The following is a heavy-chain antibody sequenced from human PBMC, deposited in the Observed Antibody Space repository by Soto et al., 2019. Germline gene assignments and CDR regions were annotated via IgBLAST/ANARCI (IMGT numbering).Heavy chain of an antibody. Sequence: HVTLKESGPVLVKPTETLTLTCTVSGFSLSNPRMGVSWIRQPPGKPLEWLAHFFSDAERSYSASMQSRLTMSTDTSGSQVVLTMTNMDPVDTATYFCARMDGDYNYYAMDVWGQGTTVTVSS. D-gene: IGHD4-17*01. V-gene: IGHV2-26*01. J-gene: IGHJ6*02. CDR3: ARMDGDYNYYAMDV. CDR1: GFSLSNPRMG. CDR2: FFSDAER.